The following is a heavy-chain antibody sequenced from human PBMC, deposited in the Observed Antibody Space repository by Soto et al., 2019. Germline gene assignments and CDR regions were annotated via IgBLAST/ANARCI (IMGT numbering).Heavy chain of an antibody. CDR2: IYYSGIT. D-gene: IGHD3-16*01. J-gene: IGHJ4*02. V-gene: IGHV4-59*01. CDR1: GGSISSYY. Sequence: SETLSLTCIVSGGSISSYYCSWIRQPPGKGLEWIGYIYYSGITNYNPVLKSRVTISVDTSKNQFSLKLSSVTAADTAVYYCARAGGGGFNPPYFDYWGQGTMVTVSS. CDR3: ARAGGGGFNPPYFDY.